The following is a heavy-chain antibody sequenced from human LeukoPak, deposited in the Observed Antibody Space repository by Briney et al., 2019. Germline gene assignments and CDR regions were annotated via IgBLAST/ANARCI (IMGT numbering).Heavy chain of an antibody. CDR1: GFTFSSYS. CDR3: ARYGDYAHDY. V-gene: IGHV3-21*01. D-gene: IGHD4-17*01. CDR2: ISSSSSYI. J-gene: IGHJ4*02. Sequence: GGSLRLSXAASGFTFSSYSMNWVRQAPGKGLEWVSSISSSSSYIYYADSVKGRFTISRDNAKNSLYLQMNSLRAEDTAAYYCARYGDYAHDYWGQGTLVTVSS.